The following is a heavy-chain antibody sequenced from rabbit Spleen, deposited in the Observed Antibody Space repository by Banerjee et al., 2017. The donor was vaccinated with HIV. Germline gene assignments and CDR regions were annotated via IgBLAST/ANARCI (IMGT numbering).Heavy chain of an antibody. Sequence: LEESGGGLVKPGGTLTLTCTVSGFSFSSNWICWVRQAPGKGLEWISCIAGSSSGFTYSATWATGRFTISKTSSTTVTLQMTSLTAADTATYFCASGYSDVYFNLWGQGTLVTVS. CDR3: ASGYSDVYFNL. CDR2: IAGSSSGFT. D-gene: IGHD1-1*01. CDR1: GFSFSSNW. J-gene: IGHJ4*01. V-gene: IGHV1S45*01.